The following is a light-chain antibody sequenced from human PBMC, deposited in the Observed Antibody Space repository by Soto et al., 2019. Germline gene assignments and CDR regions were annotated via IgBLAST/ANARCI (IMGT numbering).Light chain of an antibody. CDR2: DAS. CDR3: QQYSTYPLT. J-gene: IGKJ4*01. V-gene: IGKV1-5*01. Sequence: DIQLTQSPSTLSASIGDRVTLTCRASQSITTFLAWYQQKPGKAPQTLIYDASKLEPGVPSRLSGGGSGTEFTLTISSLQPDDFATYYCQQYSTYPLTFGGGTKVDIK. CDR1: QSITTF.